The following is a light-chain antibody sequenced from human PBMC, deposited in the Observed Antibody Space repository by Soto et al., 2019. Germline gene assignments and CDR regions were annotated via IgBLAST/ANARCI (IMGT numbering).Light chain of an antibody. V-gene: IGKV1-39*01. Sequence: DIQVTQSPSSLSASVGDRVTITCRASQTISTYLIWYQQKPGKAPKLLIYATSSLQSGVPSRFSGSGSGTDFTLTITSLQPEDFATYYCQQLNSFPITFGQGTRLEIK. J-gene: IGKJ5*01. CDR1: QTISTY. CDR3: QQLNSFPIT. CDR2: ATS.